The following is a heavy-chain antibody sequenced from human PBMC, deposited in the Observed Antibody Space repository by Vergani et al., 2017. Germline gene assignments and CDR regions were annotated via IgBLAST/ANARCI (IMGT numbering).Heavy chain of an antibody. CDR1: FDSIRNLY. D-gene: IGHD4-17*01. V-gene: IGHV4-59*11. CDR2: IHYSGST. J-gene: IGHJ4*02. CDR3: ARALKSYGDYTFDY. Sequence: QVQLQESGPGLVKSSETLSLTCSVSFDSIRNLYCNWIRQPPGKGLEWIGSIHYSGSTNYNPSLKSRVTISVDTSKNQFSLKLSSVTAADTAVYYCARALKSYGDYTFDYWGQGTLVTVSS.